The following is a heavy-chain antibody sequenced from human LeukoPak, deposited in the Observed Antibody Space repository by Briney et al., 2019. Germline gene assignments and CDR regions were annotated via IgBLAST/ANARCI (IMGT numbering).Heavy chain of an antibody. D-gene: IGHD3-16*02. V-gene: IGHV3-23*01. CDR3: AKDGELSHSGY. CDR1: GFTFSSYA. CDR2: ISGCGGST. J-gene: IGHJ4*02. Sequence: GGSLRLSCAASGFTFSSYAMSWVRQAPGKGLEWVSAISGCGGSTYYADSVKGRFTISRDNSKNTLYLQMNSLRAEDTAVYYCAKDGELSHSGYWGQGTLVTVSS.